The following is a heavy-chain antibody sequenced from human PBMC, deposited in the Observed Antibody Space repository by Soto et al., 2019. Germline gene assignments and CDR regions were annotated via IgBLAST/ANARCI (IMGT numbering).Heavy chain of an antibody. J-gene: IGHJ4*02. D-gene: IGHD4-17*01. Sequence: SETLSLTCAVSGGSISSGGYSWSWFRQPPGKGLEWIGYIYHSGSTYYNPSLKSRVTISVDTSKNQFSLKLRSVTAADTAVYYCARRYRDASDYWGQGTLVTLSS. CDR3: ARRYRDASDY. CDR1: GGSISSGGYS. V-gene: IGHV4-30-2*01. CDR2: IYHSGST.